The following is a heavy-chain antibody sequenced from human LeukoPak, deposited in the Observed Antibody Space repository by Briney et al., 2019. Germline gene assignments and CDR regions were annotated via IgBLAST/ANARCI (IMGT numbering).Heavy chain of an antibody. V-gene: IGHV3-64*01. CDR3: ARERRGDDAFDI. Sequence: GGSLRLSCAASGFTFSSYAMHWVRQAPGKGLEYVSTISTNGGRTYYANSVKGRFAISRDNSKNTVYLQMGSLRAEDMAVYYCARERRGDDAFDIWGQGTMVTVSS. J-gene: IGHJ3*02. CDR1: GFTFSSYA. D-gene: IGHD3-16*01. CDR2: ISTNGGRT.